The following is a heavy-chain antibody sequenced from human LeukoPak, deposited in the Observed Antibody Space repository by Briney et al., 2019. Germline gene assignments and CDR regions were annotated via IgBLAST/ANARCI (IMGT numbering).Heavy chain of an antibody. CDR3: ARGSPYSSSWYAFDI. CDR1: GYTFTGYY. J-gene: IGHJ3*02. CDR2: INPNSGGT. D-gene: IGHD6-13*01. Sequence: ASVKVSCKASGYTFTGYYMHWVRQAPGQGLEWMGWINPNSGGTNYAQKFQGRVTMTRDTSISTAYMELSRLRSDDTAVYYCARGSPYSSSWYAFDIWGQGTMVTVPS. V-gene: IGHV1-2*02.